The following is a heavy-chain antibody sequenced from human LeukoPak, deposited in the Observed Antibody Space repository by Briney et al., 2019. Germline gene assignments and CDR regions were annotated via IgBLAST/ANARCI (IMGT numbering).Heavy chain of an antibody. D-gene: IGHD6-19*01. V-gene: IGHV3-73*01. CDR2: IRSKANSYAT. CDR3: TRQPGYSSGWYVFDY. CDR1: GFTFSGSA. J-gene: IGHJ4*02. Sequence: GGSLRLSCAASGFTFSGSAMHWVRQASGKGLEWVGRIRSKANSYATAYAASVKGRFTISRDDSKNTAYLQMNRLKTEDTAVYYCTRQPGYSSGWYVFDYWGQGTLVTVSS.